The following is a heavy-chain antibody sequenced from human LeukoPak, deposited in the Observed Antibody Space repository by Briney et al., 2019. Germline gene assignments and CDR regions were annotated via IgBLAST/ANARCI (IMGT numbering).Heavy chain of an antibody. Sequence: GGSLRLSCAASGFTFSSYAMSWVRQAPGKGLEWVSYISSGGSTIYNADSVKGRFTISRDNAKNSLYLQMNSLRAEDTAVYYCAREHCGATSCSYFDYWGQGTLVTVSS. CDR3: AREHCGATSCSYFDY. J-gene: IGHJ4*02. V-gene: IGHV3-48*03. CDR1: GFTFSSYA. CDR2: ISSGGSTI. D-gene: IGHD2-2*01.